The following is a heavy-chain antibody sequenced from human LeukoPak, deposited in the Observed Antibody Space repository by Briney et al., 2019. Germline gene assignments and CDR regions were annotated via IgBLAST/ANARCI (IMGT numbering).Heavy chain of an antibody. J-gene: IGHJ6*03. D-gene: IGHD5-18*01. CDR3: ARTTEGGYTYDYFYYYYMDV. V-gene: IGHV4-59*01. CDR2: IYYSGST. Sequence: SETLSLTCTVSGGSINSYYWSWIRQSPGKGLEWIGYIYYSGSTNYNPSLKSRVTMSVDMSKNQFSLKLRSVTAADTAVYYCARTTEGGYTYDYFYYYYMDVWGKGTTVAISS. CDR1: GGSINSYY.